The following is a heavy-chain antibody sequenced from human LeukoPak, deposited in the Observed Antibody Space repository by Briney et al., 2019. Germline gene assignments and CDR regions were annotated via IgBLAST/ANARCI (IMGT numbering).Heavy chain of an antibody. J-gene: IGHJ4*02. D-gene: IGHD3-22*01. CDR2: LYSGGNT. V-gene: IGHV3-66*01. CDR1: GFTFSSYN. Sequence: GGSLRLSCAASGFTFSSYNMNWVRQAPGKGLEWVSHLYSGGNTYYADSVKGRFMISTDNSKNTLYLQMNSLRVEDTAVYYCARDSWYDSSGYYSREFDYWGQGTLVTVSS. CDR3: ARDSWYDSSGYYSREFDY.